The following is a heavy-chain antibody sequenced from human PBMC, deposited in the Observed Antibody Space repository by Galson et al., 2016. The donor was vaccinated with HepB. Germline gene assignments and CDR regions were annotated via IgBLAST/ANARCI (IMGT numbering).Heavy chain of an antibody. Sequence: LRLSCAASGFTYTSYCMHWVRQAPGKGLEWVAAISYDGSNKYYADSVKGRFTISRDNSNNRLYLQMNSLRAEDTAVYYCAKRAYYGSGRNGGGMDVWGQGTTVTVSS. V-gene: IGHV3-30*18. J-gene: IGHJ6*02. D-gene: IGHD3-10*01. CDR1: GFTYTSYC. CDR3: AKRAYYGSGRNGGGMDV. CDR2: ISYDGSNK.